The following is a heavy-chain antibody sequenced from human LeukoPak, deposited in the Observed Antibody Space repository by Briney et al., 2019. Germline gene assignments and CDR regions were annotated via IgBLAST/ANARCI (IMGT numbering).Heavy chain of an antibody. Sequence: GGSLRLSCTASGFTFGDYSMSWVRQAPGKGLEYIGFIRTKDFGGTTEYAASVKGRFTISRDDSKSIAYLQIHSLQSEDTAVYYCSRDGLDYYGSGSYRGLDYWGQGTLVTVSS. CDR2: IRTKDFGGTT. D-gene: IGHD3-10*01. CDR1: GFTFGDYS. CDR3: SRDGLDYYGSGSYRGLDY. V-gene: IGHV3-49*04. J-gene: IGHJ4*02.